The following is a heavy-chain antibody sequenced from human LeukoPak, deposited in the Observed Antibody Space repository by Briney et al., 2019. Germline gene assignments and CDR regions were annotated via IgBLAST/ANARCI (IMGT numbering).Heavy chain of an antibody. CDR1: GGSINTYF. Sequence: SETLSLTCTVSGGSINTYFWSWIRQPPGKGLEWIGYIYYSGSTNYNPSLKSRVTISVDTSKNQFSLKLSSVTAANTAVYYCARGVTGGWYGDFQHWGQGTLVTVSS. D-gene: IGHD6-19*01. V-gene: IGHV4-59*01. CDR2: IYYSGST. J-gene: IGHJ1*01. CDR3: ARGVTGGWYGDFQH.